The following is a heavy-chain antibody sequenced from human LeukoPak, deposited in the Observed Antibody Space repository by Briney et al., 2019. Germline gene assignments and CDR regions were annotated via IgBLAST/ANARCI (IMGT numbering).Heavy chain of an antibody. CDR2: INPTNGGT. CDR1: GYTFTGYY. D-gene: IGHD2-15*01. CDR3: ARAVVEPATTQEYYYYYMDV. J-gene: IGHJ6*03. V-gene: IGHV1-2*02. Sequence: ASVSLSCTASGYTFTGYYMHWVRQAPGQGLEWMGWINPTNGGTIFAQDVQGRVTLTSDTTLSTAYMEMTSLRSDDTAIYYCARAVVEPATTQEYYYYYMDVWGEGTTVTV.